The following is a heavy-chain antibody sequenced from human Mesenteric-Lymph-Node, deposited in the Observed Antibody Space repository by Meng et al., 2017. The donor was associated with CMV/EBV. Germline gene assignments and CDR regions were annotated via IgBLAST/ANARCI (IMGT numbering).Heavy chain of an antibody. CDR3: AKDPEGY. CDR1: GFNFLNYA. Sequence: EVQLLESGGGLAQPGGSLRVSCAVSGFNFLNYAMTWVRQAPGKGLEWVSTISASGGSRYYADSVQGRFGVSRDNYKNTLYLQMNSLRAEDTAVYYCAKDPEGYWGQGTLVTVSS. V-gene: IGHV3-23*01. CDR2: ISASGGSR. J-gene: IGHJ4*02.